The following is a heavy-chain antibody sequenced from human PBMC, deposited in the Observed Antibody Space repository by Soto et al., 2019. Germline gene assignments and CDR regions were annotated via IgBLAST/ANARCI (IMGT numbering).Heavy chain of an antibody. J-gene: IGHJ3*02. CDR2: ISYDGSNK. Sequence: GGSLRLSCAASGFTFSSYAMHWVRQAPGKGLEWVAVISYDGSNKYYADSVKGRFTISRDNSKNTLYLQMNSLRAEDTAVYYCARDTRYDSSGYYFEFSAFDIWGQGTMVTVSS. D-gene: IGHD3-22*01. CDR1: GFTFSSYA. V-gene: IGHV3-30-3*01. CDR3: ARDTRYDSSGYYFEFSAFDI.